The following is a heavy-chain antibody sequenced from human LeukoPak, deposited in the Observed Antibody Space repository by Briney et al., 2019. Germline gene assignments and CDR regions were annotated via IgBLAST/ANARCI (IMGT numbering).Heavy chain of an antibody. V-gene: IGHV4-4*07. CDR2: IYTSGST. J-gene: IGHJ6*02. D-gene: IGHD1-26*01. CDR3: ARVISGSYSEYYYYYYGMDV. Sequence: KPSETLSLTCTVSGGSISSYYWSWIRQPAGKGLEWIGRIYTSGSTNYNPSLKSRVTISVDTSKNQFSLKLSSVTAADTAVYYCARVISGSYSEYYYYYYGMDVWGQGTTVTVSS. CDR1: GGSISSYY.